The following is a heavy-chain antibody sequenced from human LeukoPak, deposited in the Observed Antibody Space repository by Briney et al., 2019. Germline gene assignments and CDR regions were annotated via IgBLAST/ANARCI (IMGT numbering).Heavy chain of an antibody. CDR3: AKVAGYSYVGVYYFDY. CDR1: GFTFSSYG. Sequence: GGSLRLSCTASGFTFSSYGMSWVRQAPGKGLDWVSAISGSGGSTYYADSVKGRFSISRDNSKNTLYLQMNSLRAEDTAVYYCAKVAGYSYVGVYYFDYWGQGTLVTVSS. CDR2: ISGSGGST. J-gene: IGHJ4*02. D-gene: IGHD5-18*01. V-gene: IGHV3-23*01.